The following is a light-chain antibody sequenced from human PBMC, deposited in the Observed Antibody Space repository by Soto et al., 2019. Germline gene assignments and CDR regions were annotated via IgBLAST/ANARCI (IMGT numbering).Light chain of an antibody. J-gene: IGKJ1*01. V-gene: IGKV3-20*01. CDR3: QQYGSSPWT. Sequence: EIVLTQSPGTLSLSPGERATLSCRASQSVSSSYFPWYQQKPGQAPRLLIYGASSRATGIPEGFSGSGSGKDLPLTISRWGPEDLAVYYCQQYGSSPWTFGQGTKVEI. CDR1: QSVSSSY. CDR2: GAS.